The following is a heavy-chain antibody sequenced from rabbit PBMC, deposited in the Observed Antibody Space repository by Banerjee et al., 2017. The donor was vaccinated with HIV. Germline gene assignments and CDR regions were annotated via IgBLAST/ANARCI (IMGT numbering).Heavy chain of an antibody. CDR2: INIGSSDST. CDR1: GFDFSSNA. V-gene: IGHV1S40*01. J-gene: IGHJ4*01. D-gene: IGHD2-1*01. CDR3: ASGSNYPYYLKL. Sequence: QSLEESGGDLVQPGASLTLTCTASGFDFSSNAMCWVRQAPGKGLEWIGCINIGSSDSTNHASWAKGRFTISKTSSTTVTLQMTSLTGADTATYFCASGSNYPYYLKLWGQGTLVTVS.